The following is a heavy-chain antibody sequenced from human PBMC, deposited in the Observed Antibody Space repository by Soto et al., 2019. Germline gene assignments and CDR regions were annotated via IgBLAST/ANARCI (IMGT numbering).Heavy chain of an antibody. CDR2: ISYDGSNK. CDR1: GLTFSSSA. Sequence: QVQLVESGGGVVQPGRSLRLSCAASGLTFSSSAMHWVRQAPGKGLEWVALISYDGSNKYYVDSVKGRFTISRDNSKNTLDLQMNSLREDDTAVYYCAAETKSYFYGMDVWGQGTTVTVSS. V-gene: IGHV3-30*03. J-gene: IGHJ6*02. CDR3: AAETKSYFYGMDV.